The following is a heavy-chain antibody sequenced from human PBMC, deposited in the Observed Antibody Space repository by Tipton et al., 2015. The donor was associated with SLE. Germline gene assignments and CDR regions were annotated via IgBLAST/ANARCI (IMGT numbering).Heavy chain of an antibody. J-gene: IGHJ4*02. V-gene: IGHV3-30*02. CDR1: GFTFSSYG. D-gene: IGHD6-19*01. CDR2: IRYDGSNK. Sequence: SLRLSCAASGFTFSSYGMHWARQAPGKGLEWVAFIRYDGSNKYYANSVKGRFTISRDNSKNTLYLQMNSLRAEDTAVYYCAKEGAVAGDFDYWGQGTLVTVSS. CDR3: AKEGAVAGDFDY.